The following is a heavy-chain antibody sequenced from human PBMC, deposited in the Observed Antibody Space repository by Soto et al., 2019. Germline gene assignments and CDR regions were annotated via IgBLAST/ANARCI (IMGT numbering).Heavy chain of an antibody. CDR3: ARYGGPSQNFDY. CDR1: GGTFSSYA. CDR2: IIPIFGTA. V-gene: IGHV1-69*06. Sequence: SVKVSCKASGGTFSSYAISWVRQAPGQGLEWMGGIIPIFGTANYAQKFQGRVTITADKSTSTAYMELSSLRSGDTAVYYCARYGGPSQNFDYWGQGTLVTVSS. J-gene: IGHJ4*02. D-gene: IGHD4-17*01.